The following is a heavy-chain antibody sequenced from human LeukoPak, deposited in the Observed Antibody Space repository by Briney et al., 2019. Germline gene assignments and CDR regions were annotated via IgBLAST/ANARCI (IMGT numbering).Heavy chain of an antibody. CDR2: TSGSGGST. CDR1: GFTFSSYA. Sequence: PGGSLRLSCAASGFTFSSYAMSWVRQAPGKGLEWVSATSGSGGSTYYADSVKGRFTISRDNSKNTLYLQMNSLRAEDTAVYYCAKEGYSSSWYSSRGNWFDPWGQGTLVTVSS. V-gene: IGHV3-23*01. J-gene: IGHJ5*02. CDR3: AKEGYSSSWYSSRGNWFDP. D-gene: IGHD6-13*01.